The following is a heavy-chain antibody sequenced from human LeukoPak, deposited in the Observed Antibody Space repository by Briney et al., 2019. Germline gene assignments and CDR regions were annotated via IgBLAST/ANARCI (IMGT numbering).Heavy chain of an antibody. D-gene: IGHD6-19*01. Sequence: GGSLRLSCVGSGFTFRSHAMSWVRQAPGKGLEWVSAISGSGGSTYYADSVKGRFTISRDNSKNTLYLQMNSLRAEDTAVYYCAKVSRGSSGWSSPTALGVWGQGTTVTVSS. CDR2: ISGSGGST. CDR1: GFTFRSHA. CDR3: AKVSRGSSGWSSPTALGV. J-gene: IGHJ6*02. V-gene: IGHV3-23*01.